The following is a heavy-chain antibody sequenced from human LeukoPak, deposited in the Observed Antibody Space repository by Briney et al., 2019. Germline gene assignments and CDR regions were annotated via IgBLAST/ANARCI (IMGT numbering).Heavy chain of an antibody. CDR2: ISSSSSYI. V-gene: IGHV3-21*01. J-gene: IGHJ5*02. CDR3: PREASITMVREVIPNWFDP. CDR1: GFTFSSYS. Sequence: PGGSLRLSCAASGFTFSSYSMNWVRQAPGKGLEWVSSISSSSSYIYYADSVKGRFTISRDNAKNSLYLQMNSLRAEYTAVYYCPREASITMVREVIPNWFDPWGQGTLVTVSS. D-gene: IGHD3-10*01.